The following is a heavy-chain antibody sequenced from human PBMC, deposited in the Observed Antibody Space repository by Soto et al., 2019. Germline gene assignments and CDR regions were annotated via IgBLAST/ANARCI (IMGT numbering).Heavy chain of an antibody. V-gene: IGHV1-69*13. CDR3: ARDMNTMVRGVPTPYYYGMDV. Sequence: AASVKVSCKASGGTFSSYAISWVRQAPGQGLEWMGGIIPIFGTANYAQKFQGRVTITADESTSTAYMELSSLRSEDTAVYYCARDMNTMVRGVPTPYYYGMDVWGQGTTVTVSS. CDR1: GGTFSSYA. CDR2: IIPIFGTA. D-gene: IGHD3-10*01. J-gene: IGHJ6*02.